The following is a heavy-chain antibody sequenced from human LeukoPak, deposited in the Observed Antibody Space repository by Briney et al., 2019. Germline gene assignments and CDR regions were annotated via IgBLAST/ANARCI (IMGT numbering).Heavy chain of an antibody. CDR2: MSYDGSNK. CDR1: GFTFSSYA. D-gene: IGHD3-3*01. V-gene: IGHV3-30-3*01. CDR3: ARGNYDFWSATDY. Sequence: GGSLRLSCAASGFTFSSYAMHWVRQAPGKGLEWVAVMSYDGSNKYYGDSVKGRFTISRDNSKNTLYLQMNSLRAEDTAVYYCARGNYDFWSATDYWGQGTLVTVSS. J-gene: IGHJ4*02.